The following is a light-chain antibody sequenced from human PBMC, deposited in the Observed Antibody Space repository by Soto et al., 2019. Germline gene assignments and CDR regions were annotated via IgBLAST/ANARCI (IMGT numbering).Light chain of an antibody. Sequence: EIVMTHSPATLSVSPGEGATLSCRASQSVGSDLAWYQQKPGQAPRLRIYGASTSATGIPSRFSGSGSGTEFTLAINSLQSEGFAVYWCQQENTWPPTVGPGTKVDIK. CDR2: GAS. CDR1: QSVGSD. V-gene: IGKV3-15*01. CDR3: QQENTWPPT. J-gene: IGKJ3*01.